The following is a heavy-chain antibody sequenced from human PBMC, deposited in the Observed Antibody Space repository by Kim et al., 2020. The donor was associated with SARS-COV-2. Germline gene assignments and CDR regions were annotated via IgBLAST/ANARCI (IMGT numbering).Heavy chain of an antibody. CDR2: ISGSGGST. CDR3: AKTSLFDY. CDR1: GFSFSNSA. J-gene: IGHJ4*02. V-gene: IGHV3-23*01. Sequence: GGSLILSCAASGFSFSNSAMGWVRQAPGKGLEWVSTISGSGGSTYYADSVKGRFTISRDNSKNTLYLQMNSLRAEDTAVYYCAKTSLFDYWGQGTLVTVSS.